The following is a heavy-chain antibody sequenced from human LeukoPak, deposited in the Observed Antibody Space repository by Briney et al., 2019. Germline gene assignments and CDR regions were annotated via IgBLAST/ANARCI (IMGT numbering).Heavy chain of an antibody. CDR1: GFTFSNYW. D-gene: IGHD2-2*01. J-gene: IGHJ6*02. CDR3: VRDYQFIQEV. Sequence: GGSLRLACVASGFTFSNYWMLWVRQAPGKGLMWVSLISTDGKSARYAESVKGRFTTSRDNAKNALYLQMDILRVEDTALYFCVRDYQFIQEVWGQGTAVTVSS. CDR2: ISTDGKSA. V-gene: IGHV3-74*01.